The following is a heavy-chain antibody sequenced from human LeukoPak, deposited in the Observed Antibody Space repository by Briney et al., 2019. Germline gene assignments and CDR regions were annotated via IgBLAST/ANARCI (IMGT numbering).Heavy chain of an antibody. CDR2: TWRA. D-gene: IGHD3-3*01. V-gene: IGHV4-61*08. Sequence: SETLSLTCTASGGSLTDGDYYWGWVRQSPGTGLHWLATTWRAASLDSRVTISLDTSQNQFSLRLTSVTASDTAVYYCVRIFGYYQESMDVWGPGITVTVSS. CDR1: GGSLTDGDYY. J-gene: IGHJ6*02. CDR3: VRIFGYYQESMDV.